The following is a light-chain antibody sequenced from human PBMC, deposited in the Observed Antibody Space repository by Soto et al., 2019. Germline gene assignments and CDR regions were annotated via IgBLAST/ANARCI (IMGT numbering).Light chain of an antibody. CDR1: SSNIGAGYD. Sequence: QSVLTQPPSVSGAPGQRVTISCTGSSSNIGAGYDVHWYQQLPGTAPKLLIYDNSNRPSGVPDRFSGSKSGTSASLAITGLQAEDEADYYCQSYDSSLSVLYVFGTGPQLTVL. V-gene: IGLV1-40*01. J-gene: IGLJ1*01. CDR3: QSYDSSLSVLYV. CDR2: DNS.